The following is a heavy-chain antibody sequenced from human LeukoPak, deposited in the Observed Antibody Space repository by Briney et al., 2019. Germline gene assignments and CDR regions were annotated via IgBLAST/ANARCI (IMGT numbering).Heavy chain of an antibody. Sequence: PSETMSLTCTVSGGSITSYSWIWIRQSPGRGLEWIGHIYHTGDTTYNPALKSRATMSVDTAKNQFSLKLSSVTVADTAMYYCARTPGWYYLGMDVWGKGTTVSVSS. D-gene: IGHD6-19*01. V-gene: IGHV4-59*01. J-gene: IGHJ6*04. CDR2: IYHTGDT. CDR1: GGSITSYS. CDR3: ARTPGWYYLGMDV.